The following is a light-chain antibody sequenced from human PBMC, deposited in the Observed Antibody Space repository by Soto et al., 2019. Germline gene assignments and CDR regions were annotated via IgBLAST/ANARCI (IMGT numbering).Light chain of an antibody. J-gene: IGKJ1*01. CDR1: QSVTFR. Sequence: DIQMTQSPSSLSASVGDSVTITCRASQSVTFRLAWYQQKPGKAPKLLISDASNLERGVPSRFSGGGSGTEFTLTISSLQPDDFATYYCQQYNSLWTFGQGTKLEI. V-gene: IGKV1-5*01. CDR3: QQYNSLWT. CDR2: DAS.